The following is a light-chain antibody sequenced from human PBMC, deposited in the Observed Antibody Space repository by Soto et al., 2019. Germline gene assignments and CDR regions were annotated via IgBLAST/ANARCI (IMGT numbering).Light chain of an antibody. Sequence: EIVLTQSPGTLSLSPGERATLSCRASQSVSSSYLAWYQQKPGQAPRLLIYATSNRATGIPDRFSGSGSGTDFTLTISRLEPEDFAVYYFQQYVTSPLMYTFGQGTKLEIK. J-gene: IGKJ2*01. V-gene: IGKV3-20*01. CDR2: ATS. CDR3: QQYVTSPLMYT. CDR1: QSVSSSY.